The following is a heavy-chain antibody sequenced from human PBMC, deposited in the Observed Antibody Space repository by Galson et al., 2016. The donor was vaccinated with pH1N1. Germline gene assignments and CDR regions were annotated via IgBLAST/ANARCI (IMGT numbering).Heavy chain of an antibody. CDR1: GFTFSIFG. CDR2: ISGVGDST. J-gene: IGHJ4*02. V-gene: IGHV3-23*01. Sequence: SLRLSCAVSGFTFSIFGMSWLRQAPGKGLEWISAISGVGDSTYHADSVKGRFTISRDNSKNTLNLQMSSLRAEDTAVYSCAKHDGSGYYYSRRLHWGQGTLVTVSS. CDR3: AKHDGSGYYYSRRLH. D-gene: IGHD3-3*01.